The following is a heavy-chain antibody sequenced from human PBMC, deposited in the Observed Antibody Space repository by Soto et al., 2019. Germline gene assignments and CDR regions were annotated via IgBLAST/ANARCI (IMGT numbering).Heavy chain of an antibody. V-gene: IGHV3-23*01. CDR1: GLTFSSYA. J-gene: IGHJ4*02. CDR2: ISGTGGST. Sequence: GGSLSLSCAASGLTFSSYAMSWVRQTPGKGLEWVSTISGTGGSTYYPDSVKGRFTISRDNSKNTVYLQMNSLRAEDAAVYYCAKEMTSGYYLFDYWGQGTLVTAPQ. CDR3: AKEMTSGYYLFDY. D-gene: IGHD3-22*01.